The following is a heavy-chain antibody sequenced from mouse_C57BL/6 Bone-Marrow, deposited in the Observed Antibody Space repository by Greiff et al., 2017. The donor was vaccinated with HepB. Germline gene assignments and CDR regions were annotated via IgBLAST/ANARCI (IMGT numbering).Heavy chain of an antibody. D-gene: IGHD3-2*02. J-gene: IGHJ2*01. CDR2: INPGSGGT. V-gene: IGHV1-54*01. CDR1: GYAFTNYL. CDR3: ARRGQLRGNVDY. Sequence: VQLQQSGAELVRPGTSVKVSCKASGYAFTNYLIEWVKQRPGQGLEWIGVINPGSGGTNYNEKFKGKATLTADKSSSTAYMQLSSLTSEDSAVYFCARRGQLRGNVDYWGQGTTLTVSS.